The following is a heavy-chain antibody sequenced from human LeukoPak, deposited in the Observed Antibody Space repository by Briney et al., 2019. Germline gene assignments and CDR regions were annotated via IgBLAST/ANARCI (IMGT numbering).Heavy chain of an antibody. CDR1: GGSISSGDYF. D-gene: IGHD2-15*01. J-gene: IGHJ4*02. Sequence: SQTLSLTSTVSGGSISSGDYFWTWIRQHPGKGLEWIGYIYRSGGTYYNPSLQSRVTISRDTSKNQFSLKMSSVTAADTAMYYCARTVVVAQFDSWGQGTLVTVSS. CDR3: ARTVVVAQFDS. V-gene: IGHV4-31*03. CDR2: IYRSGGT.